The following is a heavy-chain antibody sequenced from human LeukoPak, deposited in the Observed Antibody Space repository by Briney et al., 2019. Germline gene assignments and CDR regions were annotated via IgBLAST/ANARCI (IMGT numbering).Heavy chain of an antibody. J-gene: IGHJ4*02. V-gene: IGHV1-2*02. D-gene: IGHD6-13*01. Sequence: GASVKVSCKASGYTFTAYYMHWVRQAPGQGLEWMGWINPNSGGTNYAQKFQGRVTMTRDTSISTAYMELSRLRSDDTAVYYCARDRGAAAGRAWYYFDYWGQGTLVTVSS. CDR2: INPNSGGT. CDR3: ARDRGAAAGRAWYYFDY. CDR1: GYTFTAYY.